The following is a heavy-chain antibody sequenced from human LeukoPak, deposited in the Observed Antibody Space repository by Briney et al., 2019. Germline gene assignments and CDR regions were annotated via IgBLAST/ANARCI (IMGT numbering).Heavy chain of an antibody. CDR2: ISYDGSNK. CDR1: GSTFSSYG. J-gene: IGHJ6*02. D-gene: IGHD2-15*01. Sequence: GGSLRLSCAASGSTFSSYGMHWVRQAPGKGLEWVAVISYDGSNKYYADSVKGRFTISRDNSKNTLYLQMNSLRAEDTAVYYCAKDQIVVVVAANYGGMDVWGQGTTVTVSS. V-gene: IGHV3-30*18. CDR3: AKDQIVVVVAANYGGMDV.